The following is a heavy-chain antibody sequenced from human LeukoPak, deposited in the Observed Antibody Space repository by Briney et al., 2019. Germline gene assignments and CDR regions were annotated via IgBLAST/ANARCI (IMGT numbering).Heavy chain of an antibody. D-gene: IGHD3-22*01. J-gene: IGHJ4*02. CDR3: AREKFHDSSGYYYVDY. Sequence: PTLSLTFAISGDSVSSNSAAWNWVRQSPSRGLEWLGRTYYRSKWYNDYAVSVKSRITINPDTSKNQFSLQLNSVTPEDTAVYYCAREKFHDSSGYYYVDYWGQGTLVTVSS. V-gene: IGHV6-1*01. CDR2: TYYRSKWYN. CDR1: GDSVSSNSAA.